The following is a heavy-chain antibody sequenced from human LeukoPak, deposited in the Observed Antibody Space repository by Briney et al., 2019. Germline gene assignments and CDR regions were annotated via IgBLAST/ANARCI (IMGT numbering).Heavy chain of an antibody. CDR2: IYYSESP. D-gene: IGHD2-2*02. Sequence: SETLSLTCIVSGGSISSYYWRWIRQPPGKGLEWLGYIYYSESPNYNPSLKSRVTISVDTSKNQFSLKLSSVTAADTAVYYCAREGCSSTSCYSRPRAFDIWGQGTMVTVSS. CDR3: AREGCSSTSCYSRPRAFDI. J-gene: IGHJ3*02. CDR1: GGSISSYY. V-gene: IGHV4-59*01.